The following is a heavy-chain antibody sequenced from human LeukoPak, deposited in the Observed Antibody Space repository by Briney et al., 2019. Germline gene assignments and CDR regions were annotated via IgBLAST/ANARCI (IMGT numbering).Heavy chain of an antibody. CDR2: ISYDGSNK. CDR3: AKSDYCGNADAFDI. CDR1: GVTFSSYG. Sequence: PGRSLRLSCAASGVTFSSYGMHWVRQAPGKGLEWVAVISYDGSNKYYADSVKGRFTISRDNSKNTLYLQKNSLSAEDTAEYYWAKSDYCGNADAFDIWGQGTMVTVSS. V-gene: IGHV3-30*18. J-gene: IGHJ3*02. D-gene: IGHD4-23*01.